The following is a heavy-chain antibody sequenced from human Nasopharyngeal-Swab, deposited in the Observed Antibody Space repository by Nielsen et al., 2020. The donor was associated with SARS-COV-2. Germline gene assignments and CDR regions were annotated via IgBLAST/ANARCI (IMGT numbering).Heavy chain of an antibody. CDR2: INTYNGDT. CDR3: ARPNYCNGRGCYGATHNWFDP. J-gene: IGHJ5*02. D-gene: IGHD2-15*01. V-gene: IGHV1-18*04. CDR1: GYTFTSYG. Sequence: ASVKVSCKASGYTFTSYGISWVRQAPGQGLEWMGWINTYNGDTNYAQNFQGRVTVTTDTSTSTVYMELRSLRSDDTAVYYCARPNYCNGRGCYGATHNWFDPWGQGTLVTVSS.